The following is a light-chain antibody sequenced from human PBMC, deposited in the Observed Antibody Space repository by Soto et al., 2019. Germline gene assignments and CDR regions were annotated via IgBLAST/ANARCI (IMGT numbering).Light chain of an antibody. V-gene: IGKV3-20*01. CDR2: GAS. CDR3: QQYGISPLDT. Sequence: EIVLTQSPGTLSLSPGDRATLSCRASQSVNSNYLAWYQHKPGQAPRLLIYGASTRATGVSDRFSGSGSGTDFTLTGSRLEPEDFAVYYCQQYGISPLDTFGQGTKLEIK. J-gene: IGKJ2*01. CDR1: QSVNSNY.